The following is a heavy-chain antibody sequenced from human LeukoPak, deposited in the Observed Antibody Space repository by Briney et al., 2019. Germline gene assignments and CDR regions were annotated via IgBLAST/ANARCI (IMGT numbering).Heavy chain of an antibody. V-gene: IGHV4-39*07. D-gene: IGHD5-24*01. Sequence: PSETLSLTCAGSGGSISSNSYYWGWIRQPPGKGLEWIGSIYYSESTNYNASLKSRVTISIAPSKTHFSLRLNSVTAADTAVYFCARGEMPTIFLWGQGTLVTVSS. CDR3: ARGEMPTIFL. CDR2: IYYSEST. CDR1: GGSISSNSYY. J-gene: IGHJ4*02.